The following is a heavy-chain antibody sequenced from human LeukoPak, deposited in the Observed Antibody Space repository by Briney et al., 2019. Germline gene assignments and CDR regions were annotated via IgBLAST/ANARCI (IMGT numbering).Heavy chain of an antibody. CDR3: ARDRDDYDILTAPY. Sequence: GGSLRLSCAASGFTFSSYSMNWVRQAPGKGLEWVASISSSSSYIYYADSVKGRFTISRDNAKNSLYLQMNSLRAEDTAVYYCARDRDDYDILTAPYWGQRTLVTVSS. CDR1: GFTFSSYS. CDR2: ISSSSSYI. V-gene: IGHV3-21*01. J-gene: IGHJ4*02. D-gene: IGHD3-9*01.